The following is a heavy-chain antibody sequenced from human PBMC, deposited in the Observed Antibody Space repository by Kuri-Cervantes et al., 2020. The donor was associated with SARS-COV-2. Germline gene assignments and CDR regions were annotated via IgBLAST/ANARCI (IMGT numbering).Heavy chain of an antibody. D-gene: IGHD3-22*01. CDR2: IFSNDEK. V-gene: IGHV2-26*01. Sequence: SGPTLVKPTQTLTLTCTFSGFSLSNARMGVSWIRQPPGKALEWLAHIFSNDEKSYSTSLKSRLTISKDTSKSQVVLTMTNMDPVDTATYYCARSYYYDSSGYIGGCFDIWGQGTMVTVSS. CDR1: GFSLSNARMG. J-gene: IGHJ3*02. CDR3: ARSYYYDSSGYIGGCFDI.